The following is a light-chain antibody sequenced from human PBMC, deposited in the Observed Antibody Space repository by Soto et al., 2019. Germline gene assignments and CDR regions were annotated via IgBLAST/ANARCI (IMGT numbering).Light chain of an antibody. J-gene: IGKJ4*01. CDR2: DAS. CDR1: QNVYNN. V-gene: IGKV3-15*01. CDR3: QQCRNWPLT. Sequence: EIVMTQSPATLSVSPGEGAILSCKASQNVYNNLAWYQQRPGQPPRLLIYDASTRATGISARFSGSGYGTEFTLTISSLQSEDFAVYFCQQCRNWPLTFGGGTKGISN.